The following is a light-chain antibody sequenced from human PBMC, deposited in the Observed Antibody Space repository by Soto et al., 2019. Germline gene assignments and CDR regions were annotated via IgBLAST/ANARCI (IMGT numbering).Light chain of an antibody. J-gene: IGKJ1*01. CDR3: QHYGSTPWT. CDR2: GAS. CDR1: QSVSSNY. Sequence: IVLTQSPGTLSLSPGERATLSCRASQSVSSNYLAWYQQKPGQAPRLLIYGASSRATGIPDRFSGSGSGTDFTLTISRLEPEDFAVYYCQHYGSTPWTFGQGTKVDIK. V-gene: IGKV3-20*01.